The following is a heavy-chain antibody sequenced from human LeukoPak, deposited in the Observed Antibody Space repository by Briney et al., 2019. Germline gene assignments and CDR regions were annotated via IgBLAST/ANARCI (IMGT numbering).Heavy chain of an antibody. Sequence: GASVKVSCKASGYTFTSYDINWVRQATGQGLEWMGWMNPNSGNTGYAQKFQGRVTITRNTSISTAYMELSSLRSEDTAVYYCATPPLSSPRRSGVYSFDYWGQGTLVPVSS. CDR3: ATPPLSSPRRSGVYSFDY. CDR2: MNPNSGNT. V-gene: IGHV1-8*03. CDR1: GYTFTSYD. J-gene: IGHJ4*02. D-gene: IGHD2-2*01.